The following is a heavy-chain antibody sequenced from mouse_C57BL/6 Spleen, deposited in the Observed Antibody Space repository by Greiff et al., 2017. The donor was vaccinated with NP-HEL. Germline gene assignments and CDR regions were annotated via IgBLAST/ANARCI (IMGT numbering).Heavy chain of an antibody. CDR3: ARAPYDYDGWYFDV. CDR2: ISYDGSN. D-gene: IGHD2-4*01. V-gene: IGHV3-6*01. J-gene: IGHJ1*03. CDR1: GYSITSGYY. Sequence: ESGPGLVKPSQSLSLTCSVTGYSITSGYYWNWIRQFPGNKLEWMGYISYDGSNNYNPSLKNRISITRDTSNTQFFLKLNSVTTEDTATYYCARAPYDYDGWYFDVWGTGTTVTVSS.